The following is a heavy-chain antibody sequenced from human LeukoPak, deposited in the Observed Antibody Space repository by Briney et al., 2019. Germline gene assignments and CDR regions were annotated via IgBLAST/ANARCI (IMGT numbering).Heavy chain of an antibody. CDR1: GYTFTSYD. D-gene: IGHD3-22*01. CDR2: MNPDSGNT. J-gene: IGHJ4*02. Sequence: ASVKVSCKASGYTFTSYDINWVRQATGQGLEWMGWMNPDSGNTGYAQKFQGRVTMTRNTSISTAYMELSSLRSEDTAVYYCAGGIYDSSGYFYWGQGTLVTVSS. V-gene: IGHV1-8*01. CDR3: AGGIYDSSGYFY.